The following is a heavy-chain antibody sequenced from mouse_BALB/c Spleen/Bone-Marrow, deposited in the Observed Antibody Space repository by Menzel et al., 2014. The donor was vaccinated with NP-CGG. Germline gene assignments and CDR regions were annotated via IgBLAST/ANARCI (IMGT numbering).Heavy chain of an antibody. CDR3: ARGRTTVVSDY. Sequence: QVQLQQSGAGVVKPGASVKVSCKASGYTFTNYWMQWVKQRPGQGLEWIGEIEPSDSSTNYNQDFKGKATLTVDKSSSTAYMQLSSLTSEDSAVYYGARGRTTVVSDYWGQGTSLTGSS. CDR1: GYTFTNYW. V-gene: IGHV1-69*02. J-gene: IGHJ2*02. CDR2: IEPSDSST. D-gene: IGHD1-1*01.